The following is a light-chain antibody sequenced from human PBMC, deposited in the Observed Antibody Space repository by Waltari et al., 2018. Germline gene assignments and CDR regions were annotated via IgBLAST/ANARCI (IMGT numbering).Light chain of an antibody. J-gene: IGLJ3*02. CDR3: HAAAGNIWF. V-gene: IGLV3-27*01. Sequence: SYELTRPFSVSVSPGQTATITCSGDVLAEKYVRWFQQKPGQAPILILYKDTDRASGIPERFSGSSSGSSVTLTITGALPEDEADYYCHAAAGNIWFFGGGTKLTVL. CDR1: VLAEKY. CDR2: KDT.